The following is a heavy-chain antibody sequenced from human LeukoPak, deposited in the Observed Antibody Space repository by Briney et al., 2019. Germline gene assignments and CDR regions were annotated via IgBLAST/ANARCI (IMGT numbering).Heavy chain of an antibody. CDR2: IIPIFGKA. J-gene: IGHJ5*02. D-gene: IGHD2-2*02. CDR3: ARVAGGRYCSSTSCYMRGWFDP. CDR1: GYTFTIYA. Sequence: SVSVSYKASGYTFTIYAISWVRQAPGQGREGVGGIIPIFGKANYTQKFQGRVTITADESTSTAYMELSSLRSEDTAVYSCARVAGGRYCSSTSCYMRGWFDPWGQGTLVTVSS. V-gene: IGHV1-69*13.